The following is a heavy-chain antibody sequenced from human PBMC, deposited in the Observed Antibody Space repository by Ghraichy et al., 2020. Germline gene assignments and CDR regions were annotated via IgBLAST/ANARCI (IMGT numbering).Heavy chain of an antibody. Sequence: ASVKVSCKASGYTFTGYYMHWVRQAPGQGLEWMGWINPNSGGTNYAQKFQGRVTMTRDTSISTAYMELSRLRSDDTAVYYCARDRLAAAGTGGYYDYYYGRDVWGQGTTVTVSS. J-gene: IGHJ6*02. CDR3: ARDRLAAAGTGGYYDYYYGRDV. CDR1: GYTFTGYY. V-gene: IGHV1-2*02. D-gene: IGHD6-13*01. CDR2: INPNSGGT.